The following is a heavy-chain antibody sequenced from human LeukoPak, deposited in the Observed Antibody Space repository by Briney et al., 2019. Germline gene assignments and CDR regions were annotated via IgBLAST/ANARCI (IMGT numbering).Heavy chain of an antibody. D-gene: IGHD6-13*01. Sequence: PSETLSLTCTVSGGSISSYYWSWIRQPAGKGLEWIGRIYTSGSTNYNPSLKSRVTMSVDTSKNQSSLKLSSVTAADTAVYYCAREPYSSSWNNWFDPWGQGTLVTVSS. CDR3: AREPYSSSWNNWFDP. CDR2: IYTSGST. V-gene: IGHV4-4*07. CDR1: GGSISSYY. J-gene: IGHJ5*02.